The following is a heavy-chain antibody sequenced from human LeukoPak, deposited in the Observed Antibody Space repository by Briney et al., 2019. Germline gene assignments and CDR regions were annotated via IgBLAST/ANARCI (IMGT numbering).Heavy chain of an antibody. CDR2: MYYTGST. V-gene: IGHV4-28*01. Sequence: SETLSFTCAVSGYSISSSNWWGWVRQPPGKGLEWIGYMYYTGSTYYNPSLKSRVTMSVDTSKNQFSLKLSSVTAVDTAVYYCARTRVARFAFDIWGQGTMVIVSS. D-gene: IGHD3-3*01. CDR1: GYSISSSNW. CDR3: ARTRVARFAFDI. J-gene: IGHJ3*02.